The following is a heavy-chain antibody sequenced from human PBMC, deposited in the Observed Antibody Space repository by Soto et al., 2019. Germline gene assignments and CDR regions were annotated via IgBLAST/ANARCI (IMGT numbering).Heavy chain of an antibody. CDR3: ARVRGSHYGGNSRLSFDY. Sequence: SVKVSCKASGGTFSSYAISWVRQAPGQGLEWMGGIIPIFGTANYAQKFQGRATITADESTSTAYMELSSLRSEDTAVYYCARVRGSHYGGNSRLSFDYWGQGTLVTVSS. D-gene: IGHD4-17*01. V-gene: IGHV1-69*13. CDR2: IIPIFGTA. CDR1: GGTFSSYA. J-gene: IGHJ4*02.